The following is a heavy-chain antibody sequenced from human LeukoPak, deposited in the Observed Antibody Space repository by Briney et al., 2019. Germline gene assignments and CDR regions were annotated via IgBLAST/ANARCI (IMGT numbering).Heavy chain of an antibody. CDR2: INPNSGGT. D-gene: IGHD3-22*01. V-gene: IGHV1-2*02. Sequence: ASVKVSCKASGYTFTGYYMHWVRQAPGQGLGWMGWINPNSGGTNYAQKFQGRVTMTRDTSISTAYMELSRLRSDDTAVYYCARTAGYYDSSGCYWGQGTLVTVSS. CDR1: GYTFTGYY. CDR3: ARTAGYYDSSGCY. J-gene: IGHJ4*02.